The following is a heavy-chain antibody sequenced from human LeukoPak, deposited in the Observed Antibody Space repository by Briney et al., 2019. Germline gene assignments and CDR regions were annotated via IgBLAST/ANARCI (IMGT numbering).Heavy chain of an antibody. D-gene: IGHD6-25*01. CDR2: IYHTGTT. Sequence: SETLSLTCTVSGGSISSYYWGWIRQPPGKGLEWIGNIYHTGTTYYNPSLRSRVTISLDTSKNHVSLKLSSVTAADTAVYYCARSGFYPYYFDYWGQGTLVTVSS. J-gene: IGHJ4*02. CDR1: GGSISSYY. CDR3: ARSGFYPYYFDY. V-gene: IGHV4-59*08.